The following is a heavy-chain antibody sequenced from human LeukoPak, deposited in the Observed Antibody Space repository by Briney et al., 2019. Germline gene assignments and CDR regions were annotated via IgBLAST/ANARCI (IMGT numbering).Heavy chain of an antibody. CDR2: ISWNSGSI. Sequence: GRSLRLSCAASAFTFDDYAMHWVRPAPGKGLEWVSGISWNSGSIGYAVSVKGRFTTSRDNAKNSLYLQMNSLRAYDTALYYCAKATNLWFGELGFDYWGQGTLVTVSS. J-gene: IGHJ4*02. V-gene: IGHV3-9*01. CDR3: AKATNLWFGELGFDY. D-gene: IGHD3-10*01. CDR1: AFTFDDYA.